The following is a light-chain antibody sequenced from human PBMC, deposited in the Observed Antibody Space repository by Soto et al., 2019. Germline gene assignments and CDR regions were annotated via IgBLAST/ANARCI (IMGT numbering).Light chain of an antibody. J-gene: IGKJ5*01. V-gene: IGKV1-9*01. CDR3: QQLFDSTIT. CDR1: QVISTS. CDR2: AAS. Sequence: DIQLTQSPSFLSPSIGESVTITCRASQVISTSLAWYQVKPGKAPKLLIYAASTLESGVPSRFSATVSGTEFSLTITSLKHEDFATYYCQQLFDSTITFGQGTRLEIK.